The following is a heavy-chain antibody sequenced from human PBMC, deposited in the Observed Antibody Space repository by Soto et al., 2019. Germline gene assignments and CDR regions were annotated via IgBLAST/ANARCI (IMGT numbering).Heavy chain of an antibody. CDR1: GFTFSSYA. CDR2: ISYDGSNK. V-gene: IGHV3-30-3*01. J-gene: IGHJ4*02. Sequence: QVQLVESGGGVVQPGRSLRLSCAASGFTFSSYAMHWVRQAPGKGLEWVAVISYDGSNKYYADSVKGRFTISRDNSKNTRYLQMNSLRAEDTAVDYCARDKRDGYNWYYFDYWGQGTLVTVSS. CDR3: ARDKRDGYNWYYFDY. D-gene: IGHD5-12*01.